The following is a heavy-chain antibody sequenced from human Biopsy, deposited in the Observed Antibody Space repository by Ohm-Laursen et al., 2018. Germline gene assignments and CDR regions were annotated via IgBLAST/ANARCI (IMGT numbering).Heavy chain of an antibody. CDR1: GGTFSSYG. J-gene: IGHJ3*02. CDR3: AKERGDDWRLRSFHS. D-gene: IGHD3-9*01. Sequence: ASVKVSCKASGGTFSSYGISWLRQAPGQGLEWMGGIIPMIGITEFAQKFQERVTITVDKSTGTVYMELSSLRTDDTAVYYCAKERGDDWRLRSFHSWGQGTLVTVSS. CDR2: IIPMIGIT. V-gene: IGHV1-69*10.